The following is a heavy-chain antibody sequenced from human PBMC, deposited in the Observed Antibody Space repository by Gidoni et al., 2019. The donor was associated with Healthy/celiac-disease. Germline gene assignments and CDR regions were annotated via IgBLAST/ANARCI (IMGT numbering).Heavy chain of an antibody. Sequence: EVQLVESGGGLVKTGGSLRLSCAAPGFTFSSHSMNWVRQAPGKGLEWVSSISSSSSYIYYADSVKGRFTISRDNAKNSLYLQMNSLRAEDTAVYYCARVPDILTGYFHFYYYYMDVWGKGTTVTVSS. J-gene: IGHJ6*03. D-gene: IGHD3-9*01. V-gene: IGHV3-21*01. CDR3: ARVPDILTGYFHFYYYYMDV. CDR1: GFTFSSHS. CDR2: ISSSSSYI.